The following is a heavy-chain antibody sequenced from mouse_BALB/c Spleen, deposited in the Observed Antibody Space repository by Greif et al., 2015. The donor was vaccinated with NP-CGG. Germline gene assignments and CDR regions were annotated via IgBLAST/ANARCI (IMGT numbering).Heavy chain of an antibody. J-gene: IGHJ4*01. CDR1: GYTFTDDY. D-gene: IGHD4-1*01. Sequence: SGPELVKPGASVKISCKASGYTFTDDYINWVKQKPGQGLEWIGWIYPGSSNTKYNEKFKGKATLTVDTSSSTAYMQLSSLTSEDTAVYFCARRTGTEAMDYWGQGTSVTVSS. CDR3: ARRTGTEAMDY. V-gene: IGHV1-84*02. CDR2: IYPGSSNT.